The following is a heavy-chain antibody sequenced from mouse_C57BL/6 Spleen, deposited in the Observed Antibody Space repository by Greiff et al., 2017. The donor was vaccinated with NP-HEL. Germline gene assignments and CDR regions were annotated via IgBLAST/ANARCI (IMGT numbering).Heavy chain of an antibody. CDR3: AIGGDYDSFAY. Sequence: QVQLQQSGAELVRPGSSVKLSCKASGYTFTSYWMDWVKQRPGQGLEWIGNIYPSDSETHYNQKFKDKATLTVDKSSSTAYMQLSSLTSEDSAVYYCAIGGDYDSFAYWGQGTLVTVSA. CDR1: GYTFTSYW. D-gene: IGHD2-4*01. CDR2: IYPSDSET. J-gene: IGHJ3*01. V-gene: IGHV1-61*01.